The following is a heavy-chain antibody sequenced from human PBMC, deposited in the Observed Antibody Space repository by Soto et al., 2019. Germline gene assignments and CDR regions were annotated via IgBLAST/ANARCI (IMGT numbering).Heavy chain of an antibody. CDR3: ARSHYGSGSYIVYYFDF. CDR2: ISYDGSNK. Sequence: GWYLRLSCAASGFTFSSYAMHWVRQAPGKGLEWVAVISYDGSNKYYADSVKGRFTISRDNSKNTLYLQMNSLRAEDTAVYYCARSHYGSGSYIVYYFDFCGQGTLVTVSS. CDR1: GFTFSSYA. V-gene: IGHV3-30-3*01. D-gene: IGHD3-10*01. J-gene: IGHJ4*02.